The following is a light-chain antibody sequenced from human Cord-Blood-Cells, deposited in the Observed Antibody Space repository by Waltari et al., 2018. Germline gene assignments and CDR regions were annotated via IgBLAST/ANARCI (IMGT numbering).Light chain of an antibody. V-gene: IGLV3-27*01. CDR1: VLAKKY. CDR3: YSAADNNRGV. Sequence: SYELTQPSSVSVSPGQTARTTCSGDVLAKKYARWFQQKPGQDPELVIYKDSERPSGIPERFSGSSSGTTVTLTISGAQVEDEADYYCYSAADNNRGVFGGGTKLTVL. J-gene: IGLJ3*02. CDR2: KDS.